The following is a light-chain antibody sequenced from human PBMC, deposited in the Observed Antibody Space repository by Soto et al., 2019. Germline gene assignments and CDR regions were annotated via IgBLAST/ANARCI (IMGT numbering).Light chain of an antibody. J-gene: IGKJ3*01. V-gene: IGKV3-20*01. Sequence: ELVLTQSPGTLSLSPGERATLSCRASQSVSSSYLAWYQQKPGQAPRLLIYGTSSRATGIPDRFSGSGSRTDFTLTISRMEPEDFAVYYCQQYGTSPRITFGPGTKVDIK. CDR2: GTS. CDR3: QQYGTSPRIT. CDR1: QSVSSSY.